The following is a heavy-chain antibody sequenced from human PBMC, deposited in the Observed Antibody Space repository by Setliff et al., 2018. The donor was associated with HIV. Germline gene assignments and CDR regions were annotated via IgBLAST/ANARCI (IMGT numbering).Heavy chain of an antibody. CDR3: AREGSNPFRYFFDF. CDR2: TNPKSGGT. CDR1: GYTFDVFS. V-gene: IGHV1-2*02. Sequence: GASVKVSCKTSGYTFDVFSIHWVRQAPGQGPEWMGWTNPKSGGTKYAQRFQGRVAMTRDTSTRTVYMDLTRLRSDDTAVYYCAREGSNPFRYFFDFWGQGALVTVSS. J-gene: IGHJ4*02. D-gene: IGHD4-4*01.